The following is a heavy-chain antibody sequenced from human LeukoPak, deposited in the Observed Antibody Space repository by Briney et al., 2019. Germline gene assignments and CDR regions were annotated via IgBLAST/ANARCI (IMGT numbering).Heavy chain of an antibody. V-gene: IGHV4-39*07. J-gene: IGHJ4*02. CDR3: ARGGYSYGAY. D-gene: IGHD5-18*01. Sequence: SETLSLTCTVSGGSISSSSYYWGWIRQPPGKGLEWIGSIYYSGSTYYNPSLKSRVTISVDTSKNQFSLKLSSVTAADTAVYYCARGGYSYGAYWGQGTLVTVSS. CDR1: GGSISSSSYY. CDR2: IYYSGST.